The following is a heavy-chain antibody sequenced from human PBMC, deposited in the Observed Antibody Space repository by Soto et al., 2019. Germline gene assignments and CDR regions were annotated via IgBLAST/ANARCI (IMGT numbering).Heavy chain of an antibody. CDR3: AREDYYDSSGYQN. D-gene: IGHD3-22*01. V-gene: IGHV4-30-2*01. J-gene: IGHJ4*02. CDR2: IYHSGST. CDR1: GGSISSGGYS. Sequence: TLSLTCAVSGGSISSGGYSWSWIRQPPGKGLEWIGYIYHSGSTYYNPSLKSRVTISVDRSKNQFSLKLSSVTAADTAVYYCAREDYYDSSGYQNWGQGTLVTVSS.